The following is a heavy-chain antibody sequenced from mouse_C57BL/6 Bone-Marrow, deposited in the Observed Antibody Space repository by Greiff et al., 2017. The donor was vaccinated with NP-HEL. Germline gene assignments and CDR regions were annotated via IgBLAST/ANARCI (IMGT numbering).Heavy chain of an antibody. CDR2: ISDGGSYT. Sequence: EVQRVESGGGLVKPGGSLKLSCAASGFTFSSYAMSWVRQTPEKRLEWVATISDGGSYTYYPDNVKGRFTISRDNAKNNLYLQMSHLKSEDTAMYYCARAYSSGFAWFAYWGQGTLVTVSA. CDR1: GFTFSSYA. D-gene: IGHD3-2*02. J-gene: IGHJ3*01. V-gene: IGHV5-4*01. CDR3: ARAYSSGFAWFAY.